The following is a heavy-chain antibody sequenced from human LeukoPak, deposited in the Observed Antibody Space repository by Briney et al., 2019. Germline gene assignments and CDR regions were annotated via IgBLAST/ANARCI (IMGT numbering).Heavy chain of an antibody. J-gene: IGHJ4*02. CDR2: ISYDGSNK. CDR3: ARGRYYYDSSGYYRGYYFDY. CDR1: GFTFSSYA. D-gene: IGHD3-22*01. Sequence: GRSLRLSCAAPGFTFSSYAMHWVRQAPGKGLEGVAVISYDGSNKYYADSVKGRFTISRDNSKNTLYLQMNSLRAEDTAVYYCARGRYYYDSSGYYRGYYFDYWGQGTLVTVSS. V-gene: IGHV3-30-3*01.